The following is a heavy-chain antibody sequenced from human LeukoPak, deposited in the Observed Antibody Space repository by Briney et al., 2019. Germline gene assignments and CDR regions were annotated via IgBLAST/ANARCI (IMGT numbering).Heavy chain of an antibody. V-gene: IGHV3-23*01. J-gene: IGHJ4*02. Sequence: GGPLRLSCAASGFTFSSYAMSWVRQAPGKGLEWVSVISGSGGNTYYADSVKGRFTISRDNSKNTLYLQMNSLRAEDTAVYYCARASGELDYWGQGTLVTVSS. D-gene: IGHD3-10*01. CDR3: ARASGELDY. CDR2: ISGSGGNT. CDR1: GFTFSSYA.